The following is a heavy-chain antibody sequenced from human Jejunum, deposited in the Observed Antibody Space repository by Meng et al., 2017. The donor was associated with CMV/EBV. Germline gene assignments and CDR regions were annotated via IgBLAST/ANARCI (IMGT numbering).Heavy chain of an antibody. D-gene: IGHD3-9*01. Sequence: QVHLVQSGAEVKKPGASVKVSCKTSGYTFTGYFIHWVRQAPGQGLEWMGRINPNTAATDYAQKFQGRVTMIGDTSTNTVYLEMNSLRSGDTAVYYCARRHDIDLFFDYWGQGSLVTVSS. V-gene: IGHV1-2*06. CDR3: ARRHDIDLFFDY. CDR1: GYTFTGYF. CDR2: INPNTAAT. J-gene: IGHJ4*02.